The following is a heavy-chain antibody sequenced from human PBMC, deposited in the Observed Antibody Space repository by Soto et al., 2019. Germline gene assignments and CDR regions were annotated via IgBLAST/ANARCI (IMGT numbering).Heavy chain of an antibody. CDR1: GGSISSSSYY. CDR3: ASYDSSGYFP. CDR2: IYYSGST. V-gene: IGHV4-39*01. J-gene: IGHJ5*02. Sequence: PSETLSLTCTVSGGSISSSSYYWGWIRQPPGKGLEWIGSIYYSGSTYYNPSLKSRVTISVDTSKNQFSLKLSPVTAADTAVYYCASYDSSGYFPWGQGTLVTVSS. D-gene: IGHD3-22*01.